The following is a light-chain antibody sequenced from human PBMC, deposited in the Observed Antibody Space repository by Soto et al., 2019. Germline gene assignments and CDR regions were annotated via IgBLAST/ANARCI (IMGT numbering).Light chain of an antibody. CDR3: QQHVRSPRT. CDR2: ATS. V-gene: IGKV3-20*01. CDR1: QSVDSAY. Sequence: EIVLTQSPVTLSLSPWESATLSCRSSQSVDSAYLGWYQHKPGQAPRLLISATSRRATGTPDRFSGSGSGTDFTLTISRLEPEDFAVYYCQQHVRSPRTFGQGTKVDIK. J-gene: IGKJ2*01.